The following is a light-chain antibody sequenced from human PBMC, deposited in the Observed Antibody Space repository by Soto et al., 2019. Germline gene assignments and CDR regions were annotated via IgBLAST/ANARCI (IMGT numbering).Light chain of an antibody. J-gene: IGLJ1*01. CDR1: SSDVGGSNY. Sequence: QSALTQPASVSGSPGQSITISCTGTSSDVGGSNYVSWYQQHPGKAPKLMIYEVSNRPSGVSNRFSGSKSGNTASLTIAGLQADDEADYYCSSYTSSSIDYVFGTGTKLTVL. CDR2: EVS. CDR3: SSYTSSSIDYV. V-gene: IGLV2-14*01.